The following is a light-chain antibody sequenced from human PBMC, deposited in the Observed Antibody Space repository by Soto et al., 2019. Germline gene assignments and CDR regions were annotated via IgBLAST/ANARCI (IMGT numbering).Light chain of an antibody. CDR2: EVS. CDR1: SSDVAGYDY. CDR3: QSYDSSLRRV. Sequence: QSVLTQPASVSGSPGQAITISCTGTSSDVAGYDYVSWYQQHPGKAPKLMISEVSNRPSGVSSRFSGSKSGNTASLTISGLQAEDEADYYCQSYDSSLRRVFGTGTKVTVL. J-gene: IGLJ1*01. V-gene: IGLV2-14*01.